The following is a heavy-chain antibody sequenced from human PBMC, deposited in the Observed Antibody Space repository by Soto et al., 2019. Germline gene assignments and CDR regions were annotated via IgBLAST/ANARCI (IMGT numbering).Heavy chain of an antibody. Sequence: GESLKISCKGSGYSFTSYWIGWVRQMPGKGLEWMGIIYPGDSDTRYSPSFQGQVTISADKSISTAYLQWSSLKASDTAMYYCASHGVYCSGGSCYPDYYYYYGMDVWGQGTTVTVSS. CDR1: GYSFTSYW. J-gene: IGHJ6*02. CDR3: ASHGVYCSGGSCYPDYYYYYGMDV. D-gene: IGHD2-15*01. CDR2: IYPGDSDT. V-gene: IGHV5-51*01.